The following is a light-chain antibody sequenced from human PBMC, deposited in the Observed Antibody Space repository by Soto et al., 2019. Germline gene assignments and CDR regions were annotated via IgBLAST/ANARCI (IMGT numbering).Light chain of an antibody. Sequence: QSVLTQPASVSGSPGQSITMSCTGTSSDFGGYKYVSWYQQHPGKAPKLMIYEVSNRPSGVSNRFSGSKSGNTASLTISGLQAEDEADYYCSSYTSSSTPYVFGTGTKVTVL. CDR1: SSDFGGYKY. J-gene: IGLJ1*01. V-gene: IGLV2-14*01. CDR3: SSYTSSSTPYV. CDR2: EVS.